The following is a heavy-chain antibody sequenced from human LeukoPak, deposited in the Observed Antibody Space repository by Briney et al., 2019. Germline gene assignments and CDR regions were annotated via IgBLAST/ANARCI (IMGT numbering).Heavy chain of an antibody. J-gene: IGHJ4*02. CDR1: GFTFSSYG. Sequence: PGGSLRLSCAASGFTFSSYGMHWVRQAPGKGLEWVAVISYDGSNKYYADSVKGRFTISRDNSKNTLYLQMNSLRAEDTAVYYCAKAVGHGGLDYWGQGTLVTVSS. CDR2: ISYDGSNK. D-gene: IGHD3-16*01. CDR3: AKAVGHGGLDY. V-gene: IGHV3-30*18.